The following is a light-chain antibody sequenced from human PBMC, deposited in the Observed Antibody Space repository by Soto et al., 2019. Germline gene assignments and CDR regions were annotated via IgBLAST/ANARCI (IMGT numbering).Light chain of an antibody. Sequence: DIQMTQSPSTLSASLGDRDTITCRASQSISSWLAWYQQKPGKAPKLLIYKASSLKSGVPSRFSGSGSGTEFTLTISSLQPDDFATYYCQHYISYSEAFGQGTKVDIK. CDR2: KAS. J-gene: IGKJ1*01. CDR3: QHYISYSEA. V-gene: IGKV1-5*03. CDR1: QSISSW.